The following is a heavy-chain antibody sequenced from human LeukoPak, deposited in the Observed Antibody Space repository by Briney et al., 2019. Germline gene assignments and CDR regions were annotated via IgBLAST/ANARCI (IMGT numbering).Heavy chain of an antibody. CDR2: ISAYNGNT. D-gene: IGHD3-3*01. CDR1: GYTFTSYG. J-gene: IGHJ5*02. CDR3: ARDRDFWSGYGTSNWFDP. V-gene: IGHV1-18*01. Sequence: ASVKVSCKASGYTFTSYGISWVRQAPGQGLEWMGWISAYNGNTNYAQKLQGRVTMTTDTSTSTAYMELRSLRSDDTAVYYCARDRDFWSGYGTSNWFDPWGQGTLVTVSS.